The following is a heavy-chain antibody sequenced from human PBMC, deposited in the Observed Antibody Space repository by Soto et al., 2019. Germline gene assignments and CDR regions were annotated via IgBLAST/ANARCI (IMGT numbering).Heavy chain of an antibody. CDR2: MNPNSGNT. V-gene: IGHV1-8*01. CDR1: GYTFTSYD. Sequence: QVQLVQSGAEVKKPGASVKVSCKASGYTFTSYDINWVRQATGQGLEWMGWMNPNSGNTGYAQKFQGRVTMTRNTSISTAYMELSSLRAEDTAVFYCARGPTWAGNVDYWGQGTLVTVSS. D-gene: IGHD1-1*01. CDR3: ARGPTWAGNVDY. J-gene: IGHJ4*02.